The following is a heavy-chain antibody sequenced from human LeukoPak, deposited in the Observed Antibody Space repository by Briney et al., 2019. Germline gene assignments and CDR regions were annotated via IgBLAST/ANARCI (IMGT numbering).Heavy chain of an antibody. V-gene: IGHV3-48*02. D-gene: IGHD3-3*01. CDR3: ARSDSYYDFWSGYSSDAFDI. Sequence: GGSLRLSCAASGFTFSSYSMNWVRQAPGRGLEWVSYISSSISTIYYADSVKGRFTISRDNAKNSLYLEMNSLRDEDTAVYYCARSDSYYDFWSGYSSDAFDIWGQGTMVTVSS. CDR1: GFTFSSYS. CDR2: ISSSISTI. J-gene: IGHJ3*02.